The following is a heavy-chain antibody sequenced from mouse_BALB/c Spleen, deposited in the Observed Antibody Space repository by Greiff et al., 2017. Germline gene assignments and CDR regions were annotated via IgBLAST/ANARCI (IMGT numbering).Heavy chain of an antibody. D-gene: IGHD1-2*01. J-gene: IGHJ3*01. CDR2: INPYNDGT. CDR1: GYTFTSYV. V-gene: IGHV1-14*01. Sequence: VQLQQSGPELVKPGASVKMSCKASGYTFTSYVMHWVKQKPGQGLEWIGYINPYNDGTKYNEKFKGKATLTSDKSSSTAYMELSSLTSEDSAVYYCARWEITTATGFAYWGQGTLVTVSA. CDR3: ARWEITTATGFAY.